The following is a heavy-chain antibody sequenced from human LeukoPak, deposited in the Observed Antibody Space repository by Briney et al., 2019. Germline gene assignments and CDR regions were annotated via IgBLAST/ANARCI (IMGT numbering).Heavy chain of an antibody. Sequence: SETLSLTCTVSGGSISSYYWSWIRQPPGKGLEWIGYIYYSGSTNYNPSLKSRVTISVNTSKNQFSLKLSSVTAADTAVYYCAREVQLERRRWFDPWGQGTLVTVSS. J-gene: IGHJ5*02. CDR3: AREVQLERRRWFDP. CDR2: IYYSGST. V-gene: IGHV4-59*12. CDR1: GGSISSYY. D-gene: IGHD1-1*01.